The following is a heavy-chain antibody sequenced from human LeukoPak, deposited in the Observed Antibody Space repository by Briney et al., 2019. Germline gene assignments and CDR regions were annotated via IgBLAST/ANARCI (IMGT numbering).Heavy chain of an antibody. V-gene: IGHV5-51*01. CDR3: ARQSRDGSKTRGYYFDY. CDR1: GYIFTHYW. J-gene: IGHJ4*02. Sequence: GESLKISCQVSGYIFTHYWIGWVRQMPGNGLESMGIIYPADSDTTYSPSFQGQVTISADKSISTVSLQWSSLQASDTAMYYCARQSRDGSKTRGYYFDYWGQGTLVTVSS. D-gene: IGHD3-10*01. CDR2: IYPADSDT.